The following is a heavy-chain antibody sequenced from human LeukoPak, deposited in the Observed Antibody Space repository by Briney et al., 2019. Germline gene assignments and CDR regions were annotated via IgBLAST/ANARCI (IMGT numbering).Heavy chain of an antibody. CDR3: ARQYCSSTSCLDDFDY. V-gene: IGHV4-39*01. Sequence: SETLSLTCTVSGGSISSSSYYWGWIRQPPGKGLEWIGSIYYSGSTYYNPSLKSRVTISVDTSKNQFSLKLSSVTAADTAVYYCARQYCSSTSCLDDFDYWGQGTLVTVSS. CDR2: IYYSGST. J-gene: IGHJ4*02. CDR1: GGSISSSSYY. D-gene: IGHD2-2*01.